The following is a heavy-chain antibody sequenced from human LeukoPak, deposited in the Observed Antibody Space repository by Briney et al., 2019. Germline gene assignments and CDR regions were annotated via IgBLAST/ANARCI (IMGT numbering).Heavy chain of an antibody. CDR3: AKSPFYYYDSSGAQDAFDI. CDR1: GFTFSSYG. CDR2: IRYDGSNK. J-gene: IGHJ3*02. Sequence: PGGSLRLSCAASGFTFSSYGMHWVRQAPGKGLEWVAFIRYDGSNKYYADSVKGRFTISRDNSKNTLYLQMNSLRAEDTAVYYCAKSPFYYYDSSGAQDAFDIWGQGTMVTVSS. D-gene: IGHD3-22*01. V-gene: IGHV3-30*02.